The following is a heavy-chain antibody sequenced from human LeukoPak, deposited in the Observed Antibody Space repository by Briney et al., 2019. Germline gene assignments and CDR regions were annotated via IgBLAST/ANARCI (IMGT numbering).Heavy chain of an antibody. Sequence: ASVKVSCKTSGYTFTDYYMHWVRQAPGQGLEWMGWINPNSGGTNYAQKFQGRVTMTRDTSISTAYMELSRLRSDDTAVYYCARDPNTYYYGSGTDYWGQGTLVTVSS. CDR2: INPNSGGT. D-gene: IGHD3-10*01. J-gene: IGHJ4*02. CDR3: ARDPNTYYYGSGTDY. V-gene: IGHV1-2*02. CDR1: GYTFTDYY.